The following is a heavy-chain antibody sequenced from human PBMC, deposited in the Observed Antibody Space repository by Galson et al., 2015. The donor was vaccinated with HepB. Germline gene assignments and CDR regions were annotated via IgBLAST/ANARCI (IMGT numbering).Heavy chain of an antibody. Sequence: SVKVSCKASGGTFSSYTISWVRQAPGQGLEWMGRIIPILGIANYAQKFQGRVTITADKSTSTAYMELSSLRSEDTAVYYCARVWADSSGTTEWGYFDYWGQGTLVTVSS. V-gene: IGHV1-69*02. J-gene: IGHJ4*02. CDR2: IIPILGIA. D-gene: IGHD3-22*01. CDR3: ARVWADSSGTTEWGYFDY. CDR1: GGTFSSYT.